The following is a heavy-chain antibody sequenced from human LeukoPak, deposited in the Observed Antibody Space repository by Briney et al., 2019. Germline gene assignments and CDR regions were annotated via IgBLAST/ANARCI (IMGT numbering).Heavy chain of an antibody. D-gene: IGHD3-22*01. CDR1: GGSFSGYY. CDR2: INHSGST. Sequence: KSSETLSLTCAVYGGSFSGYYWSWIRQPPGKGLEWIGEINHSGSTNYNPSLKSRVTISVDTSKNQFSLKLTSVTAADTAVYYCARGPYKYDGSGAFDIWGQGTMVTVSS. J-gene: IGHJ3*02. V-gene: IGHV4-34*01. CDR3: ARGPYKYDGSGAFDI.